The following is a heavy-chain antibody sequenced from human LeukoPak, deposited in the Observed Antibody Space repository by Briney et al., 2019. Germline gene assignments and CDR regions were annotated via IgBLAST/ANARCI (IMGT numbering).Heavy chain of an antibody. D-gene: IGHD6-19*01. CDR2: ITSGGNI. J-gene: IGHJ4*02. Sequence: GGSLRLSCAASGFTFSSYAMSWVRQAPGKGLEWVSGITSGGNIYYADSVRDRSTVSRDESQNTLYLQMNSLRVEDTAMYYCARDASGWAGYFDSWGQGTLITVSS. CDR3: ARDASGWAGYFDS. CDR1: GFTFSSYA. V-gene: IGHV3-66*01.